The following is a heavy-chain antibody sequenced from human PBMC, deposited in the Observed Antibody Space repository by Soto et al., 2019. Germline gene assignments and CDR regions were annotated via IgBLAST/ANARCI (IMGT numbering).Heavy chain of an antibody. D-gene: IGHD6-13*01. CDR1: GYSFTSYW. V-gene: IGHV5-10-1*01. J-gene: IGHJ6*02. CDR3: LAAAKGYYYYGMDV. CDR2: IDPSDSYT. Sequence: GESLKISCKGPGYSFTSYWISWVRQMPGKGLEWMGRIDPSDSYTNYSPSFQGHVTISADRSISTAYLQWSSLKASDTAMYYCLAAAKGYYYYGMDVWGQGTTVTVSS.